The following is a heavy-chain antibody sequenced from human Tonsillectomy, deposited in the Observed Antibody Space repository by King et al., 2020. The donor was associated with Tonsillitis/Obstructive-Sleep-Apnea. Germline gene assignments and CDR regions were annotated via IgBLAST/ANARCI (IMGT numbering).Heavy chain of an antibody. CDR1: GGSFSGYY. V-gene: IGHV4-34*01. CDR2: INHSGST. J-gene: IGHJ5*02. D-gene: IGHD2-15*01. Sequence: QLQQWGAGLLKPSETLSLTCAVYGGSFSGYYWSWIRPPPGKGLEWIGEINHSGSTNYNPSLKSRVTISVDTSKNQFSLKLSSVTAADTAVYYCARKRGCSGGSCYSSWFDPWGQGTLVTVSS. CDR3: ARKRGCSGGSCYSSWFDP.